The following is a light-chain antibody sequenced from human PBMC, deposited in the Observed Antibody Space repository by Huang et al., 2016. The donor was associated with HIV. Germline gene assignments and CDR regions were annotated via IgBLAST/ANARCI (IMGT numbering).Light chain of an antibody. Sequence: DIQMTQSPSTLPASVGDRVTITCRASQRISRWLAWYQQKPGKAPNLLIYKASSLQSGVPSRFSGSGSGTEFTLTITSLQPDDFATYYCQQYNTYSYTFGQGTKLE. CDR3: QQYNTYSYT. CDR1: QRISRW. J-gene: IGKJ2*01. V-gene: IGKV1-5*03. CDR2: KAS.